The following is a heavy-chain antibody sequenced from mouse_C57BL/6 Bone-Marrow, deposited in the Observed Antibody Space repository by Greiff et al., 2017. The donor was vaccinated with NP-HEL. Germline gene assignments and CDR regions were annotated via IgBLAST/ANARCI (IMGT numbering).Heavy chain of an antibody. D-gene: IGHD3-2*02. CDR3: ARHKAAHATYTWFAY. V-gene: IGHV5-12*01. CDR2: ISNGGGST. CDR1: GFSISDYY. Sequence: EVQLVESGGGLVQPGGSLKLSCAASGFSISDYYMYWFRQTPEKRLEWVAYISNGGGSTYYPDTVKGRFTISSDNAKNTLYLQMSRLKSEDTAMYYCARHKAAHATYTWFAYWGQGTLVTVSA. J-gene: IGHJ3*01.